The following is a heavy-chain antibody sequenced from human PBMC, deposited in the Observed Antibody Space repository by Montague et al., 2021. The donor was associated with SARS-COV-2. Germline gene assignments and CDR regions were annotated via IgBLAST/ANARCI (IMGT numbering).Heavy chain of an antibody. Sequence: SLRLSCAASGFTFSSISMNWVRQAPGKRLEWVSSISSESAYIVHAESVRGRFTISRDNAQNLLYLQMNSLRAEDTAVYYCARFETSKFYSSGMDVWGQGTTVIVSS. CDR1: GFTFSSIS. CDR3: ARFETSKFYSSGMDV. CDR2: ISSESAYI. D-gene: IGHD2-15*01. V-gene: IGHV3-21*01. J-gene: IGHJ6*02.